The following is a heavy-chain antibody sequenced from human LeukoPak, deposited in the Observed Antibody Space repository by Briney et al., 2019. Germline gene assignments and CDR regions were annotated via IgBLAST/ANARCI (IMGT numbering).Heavy chain of an antibody. J-gene: IGHJ4*02. Sequence: GGSLRLSCAASGFTFSTYAMSWVRQAPGKGLEWVSTISGSGGTTYYADSVKGRFTISRDNSKNTLYLHMNSLRAEDTAVYYCAKGTFGNGWDDWGQGTLVTVSS. CDR3: AKGTFGNGWDD. CDR2: ISGSGGTT. CDR1: GFTFSTYA. D-gene: IGHD6-19*01. V-gene: IGHV3-23*01.